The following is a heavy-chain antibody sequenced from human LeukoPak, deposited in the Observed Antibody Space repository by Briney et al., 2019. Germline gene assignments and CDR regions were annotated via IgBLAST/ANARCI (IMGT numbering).Heavy chain of an antibody. D-gene: IGHD6-13*01. V-gene: IGHV3-9*01. Sequence: PGRSLRLSCAASGFTFDDYAMHWVRQAPGKGLEWVSGISWNSGGIGYADSVKGRFTISRDNAKNSLYLQMNSLRAEDTALYYCAKGGAGSWFDPWGQGTLVTVSS. CDR3: AKGGAGSWFDP. CDR2: ISWNSGGI. CDR1: GFTFDDYA. J-gene: IGHJ5*02.